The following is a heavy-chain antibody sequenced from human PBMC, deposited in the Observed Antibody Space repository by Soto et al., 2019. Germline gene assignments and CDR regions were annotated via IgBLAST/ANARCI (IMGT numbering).Heavy chain of an antibody. D-gene: IGHD3-22*01. V-gene: IGHV1-46*01. CDR1: GYTFTSYY. CDR2: INPSGGST. J-gene: IGHJ4*02. Sequence: GASVKVSCKASGYTFTSYYMHWVRQAPGQGLEWMGIINPSGGSTSYAQKFQGRVTMIRDTSTSTVYMELSSLRSEDTAVYYCARDLRVSYYYDSSGYPRFRFDYWGQGTLVTVSS. CDR3: ARDLRVSYYYDSSGYPRFRFDY.